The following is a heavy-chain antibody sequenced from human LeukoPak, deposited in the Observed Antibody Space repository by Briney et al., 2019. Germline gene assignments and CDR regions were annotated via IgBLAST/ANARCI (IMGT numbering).Heavy chain of an antibody. Sequence: PSETLSLTCTVSGGSISSYYWSWIRQPPGKGLEWIGYIYYSGSTNYNPSLKSRVTISVDTSKNQFSLKLSSVTAADTAMYYCAASPGGDDFWSGYYHGGYFDYWGQGTLVTVSS. CDR1: GGSISSYY. CDR2: IYYSGST. V-gene: IGHV4-59*01. J-gene: IGHJ4*02. D-gene: IGHD3-3*01. CDR3: AASPGGDDFWSGYYHGGYFDY.